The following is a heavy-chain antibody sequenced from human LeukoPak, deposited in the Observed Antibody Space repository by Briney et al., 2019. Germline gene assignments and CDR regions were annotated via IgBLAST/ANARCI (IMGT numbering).Heavy chain of an antibody. CDR3: AKGSWVSSADAVR. Sequence: HPGGSLRLSCSASGFSFSSFAMSWVRQGPARGLEWVSSIRGSGETFYADSVKGRFTLSSDSSRNSVYFQLNNLRIEDTAIYYCAKGSWVSSADAVRWGQGTLVTVS. CDR2: IRGSGET. CDR1: GFSFSSFA. D-gene: IGHD3-16*01. J-gene: IGHJ4*02. V-gene: IGHV3-23*01.